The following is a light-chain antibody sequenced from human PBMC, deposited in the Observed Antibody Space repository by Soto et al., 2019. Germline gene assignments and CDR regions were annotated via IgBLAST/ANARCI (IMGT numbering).Light chain of an antibody. CDR2: EVS. V-gene: IGLV2-14*01. CDR3: TSYTSSSTWV. J-gene: IGLJ3*02. CDR1: TSDVGGYNY. Sequence: QSALTQPASVPGSPGQSITISCTGTTSDVGGYNYVSWFQQYPGKAPKLKIYEVSNRPSGVSNRFSGSKSGNTASLTISDLQAEDEADYYCTSYTSSSTWVFGGGTKLTVL.